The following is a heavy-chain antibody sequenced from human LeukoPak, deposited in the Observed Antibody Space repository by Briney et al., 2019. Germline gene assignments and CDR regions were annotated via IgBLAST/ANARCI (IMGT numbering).Heavy chain of an antibody. Sequence: GGSLRLSCAASGFTFSSYGMHWVRQAPGKGLEWVAVISYDGSNKYYADSVKGRFTISRDNSKNTLYLQMNSLRAEDTAVYYCARVPIGYCSGGSCYSGWGQGTLVTVSS. CDR1: GFTFSSYG. D-gene: IGHD2-15*01. V-gene: IGHV3-30*03. CDR3: ARVPIGYCSGGSCYSG. CDR2: ISYDGSNK. J-gene: IGHJ4*02.